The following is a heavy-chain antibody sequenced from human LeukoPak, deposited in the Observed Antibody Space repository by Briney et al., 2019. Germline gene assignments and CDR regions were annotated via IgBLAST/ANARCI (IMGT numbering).Heavy chain of an antibody. CDR2: ISWNSGSI. D-gene: IGHD6-19*01. V-gene: IGHV3-9*01. CDR3: AKVAVTTPLRRVGYYFDY. Sequence: GGSLRLSCAASGFTFDDYAMHWVRQAPGKGLEWVSGISWNSGSIGYADSVKGRFTISRDNAKNSLYLQMNSLRAEDTALYYCAKVAVTTPLRRVGYYFDYWGQGTLVTVSS. CDR1: GFTFDDYA. J-gene: IGHJ4*02.